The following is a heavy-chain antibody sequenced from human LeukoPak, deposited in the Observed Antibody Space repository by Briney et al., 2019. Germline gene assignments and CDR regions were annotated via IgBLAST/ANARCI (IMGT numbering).Heavy chain of an antibody. CDR3: VRGAPHFDY. CDR2: IYHSGST. J-gene: IGHJ4*02. CDR1: GGSISSGGYS. Sequence: SETLSLSCAVSGGSISSGGYSWSWIRQPPGKGLEWIGYIYHSGSTYYNPSLKSRVTISVDRSKNQFSLKLSSVTAADTAVYYCVRGAPHFDYWGQGTLVTVSS. V-gene: IGHV4-30-2*01.